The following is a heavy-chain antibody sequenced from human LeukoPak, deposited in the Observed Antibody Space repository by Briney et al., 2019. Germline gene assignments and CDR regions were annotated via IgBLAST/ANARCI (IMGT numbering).Heavy chain of an antibody. D-gene: IGHD4-23*01. CDR2: ISAYKGNT. Sequence: ASVKVSCKASGYPFGSYGMSWVRQAPGQGLEWMGWISAYKGNTNYAQKFQGRVTMTTDTSTNTGYMELRSLRSDDTAVYYCARDHGGKVDRYFDVWGRGTLVTVSS. CDR1: GYPFGSYG. V-gene: IGHV1-18*01. J-gene: IGHJ2*01. CDR3: ARDHGGKVDRYFDV.